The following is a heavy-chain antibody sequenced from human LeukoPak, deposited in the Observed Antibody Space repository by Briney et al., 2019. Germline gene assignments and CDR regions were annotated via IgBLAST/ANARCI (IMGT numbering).Heavy chain of an antibody. J-gene: IGHJ4*02. Sequence: SETLSLTCTVSGGSISSYYWSWIRQPPGKGLECIGYIYYRGSTNYNPSLKSRVTISVDTSKNQFTLKLSSVTAADTAVYYCARSAKRITMVRGAPYYFDYWGQGTLVTVSS. V-gene: IGHV4-59*01. CDR3: ARSAKRITMVRGAPYYFDY. D-gene: IGHD3-10*01. CDR2: IYYRGST. CDR1: GGSISSYY.